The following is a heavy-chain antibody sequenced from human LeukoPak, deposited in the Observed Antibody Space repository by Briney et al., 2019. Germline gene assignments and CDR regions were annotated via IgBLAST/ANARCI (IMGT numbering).Heavy chain of an antibody. V-gene: IGHV1-69*01. D-gene: IGHD2-2*02. J-gene: IGHJ6*04. CDR1: GGTFSSYA. CDR2: IIPIFGTA. CDR3: AREQGYCSSTSCYTGMDV. Sequence: GSSVKVSCKASGGTFSSYAISWVRQAPGQGLEWMGGIIPIFGTANYAQKFQGRVTITADESTSTAYMELSSLRSEGTAVYYCAREQGYCSSTSCYTGMDVWGKGTTVTVSS.